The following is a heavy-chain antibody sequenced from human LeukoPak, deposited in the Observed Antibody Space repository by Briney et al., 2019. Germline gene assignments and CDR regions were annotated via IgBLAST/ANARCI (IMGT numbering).Heavy chain of an antibody. CDR1: GYTFSTYY. V-gene: IGHV1-46*01. Sequence: GASVKVSCKTSGYTFSTYYMHWVRRAPGQGLEWMGVINPSGGSTTYAQKFQGRVTMTRDTSTTTVYMELSTLGTEDTAVYYCARDTSSYGSLYCFDYWGQGTLVTVSS. CDR2: INPSGGST. CDR3: ARDTSSYGSLYCFDY. J-gene: IGHJ4*02. D-gene: IGHD5-18*01.